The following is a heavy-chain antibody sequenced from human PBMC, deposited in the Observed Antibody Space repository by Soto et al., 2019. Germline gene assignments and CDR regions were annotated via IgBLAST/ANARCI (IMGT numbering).Heavy chain of an antibody. D-gene: IGHD3-16*01. CDR3: ARVARTYSSTWGEFDP. V-gene: IGHV3-21*01. CDR2: ISLYSTYI. J-gene: IGHJ5*02. CDR1: GFTFDLYS. Sequence: EVQLVESGGGLVRPGGSLRLSCAASGFTFDLYSMNWVRQAPGKGLEWVSSISLYSTYIYYADSVKGRFTISRDNAKSSVYLQVDSLRVEDTAVYYCARVARTYSSTWGEFDPWGQGTLVTVSS.